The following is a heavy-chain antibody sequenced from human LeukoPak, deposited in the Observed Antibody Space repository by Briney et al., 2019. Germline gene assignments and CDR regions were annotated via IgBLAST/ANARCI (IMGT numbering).Heavy chain of an antibody. Sequence: SETLSPTCTVSGGSISSYYWSWIRQPAGKGLEWIGRIYTSGSTNYNPSLKSRVTMSVDTSKNQFSLKLSSVTAADTAVYYCARDRIVVVPAAMRDYYYYMDVWGKGTTVTVSS. D-gene: IGHD2-2*01. J-gene: IGHJ6*03. V-gene: IGHV4-4*07. CDR3: ARDRIVVVPAAMRDYYYYMDV. CDR1: GGSISSYY. CDR2: IYTSGST.